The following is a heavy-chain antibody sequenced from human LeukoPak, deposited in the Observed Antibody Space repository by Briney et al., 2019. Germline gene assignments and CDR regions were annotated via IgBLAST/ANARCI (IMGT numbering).Heavy chain of an antibody. Sequence: SETLSLTCAVYGGSFSGYYWSWIRQPPGKGLEWIGEINHSGSTNYNPSLKSRVTISVDTPKNQFSLKLSSVTAADTAVYYCARPKVGATYAFDIWGQGTMVTVSS. J-gene: IGHJ3*02. V-gene: IGHV4-34*01. CDR3: ARPKVGATYAFDI. CDR1: GGSFSGYY. D-gene: IGHD1-26*01. CDR2: INHSGST.